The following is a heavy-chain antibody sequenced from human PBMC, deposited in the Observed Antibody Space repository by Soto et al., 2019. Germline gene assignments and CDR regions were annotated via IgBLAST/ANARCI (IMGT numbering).Heavy chain of an antibody. J-gene: IGHJ4*02. D-gene: IGHD3-22*01. CDR1: GFTFSSYW. CDR3: VLSGYDSSGYFFDY. CDR2: IKQDGSEK. Sequence: GGSLRLSCAASGFTFSSYWMTWVRQAPGKGLERVANIKQDGSEKYYVDSVKGRFTISRDNAKNSLYLQMNSLRAEDTAVYYCVLSGYDSSGYFFDYWGPGTLVTAPQ. V-gene: IGHV3-7*05.